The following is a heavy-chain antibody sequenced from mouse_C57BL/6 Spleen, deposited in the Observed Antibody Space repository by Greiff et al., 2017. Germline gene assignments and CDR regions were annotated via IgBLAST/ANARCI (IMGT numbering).Heavy chain of an antibody. J-gene: IGHJ2*01. V-gene: IGHV1-59*01. Sequence: QVQLQQPGAELVRPGTSVKLSCKASGYTFTSYWMHWVKQRPGQGLEWIGVIDPSDSYTNYNQKFKGKATLTVDTSSSTAYMQLSSLTSEDSAVYYCARGSTVVAPYYFDYWGQGTTLTVSS. CDR2: IDPSDSYT. CDR1: GYTFTSYW. D-gene: IGHD1-1*01. CDR3: ARGSTVVAPYYFDY.